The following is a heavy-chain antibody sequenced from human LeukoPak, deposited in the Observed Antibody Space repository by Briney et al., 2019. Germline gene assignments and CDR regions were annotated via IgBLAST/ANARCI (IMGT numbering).Heavy chain of an antibody. V-gene: IGHV4-39*01. Sequence: SETLSLTCTVSGGSISSSSDYWGWIRQAPGKGLEWIGSFFVSGSTHYNPSLRSRATLFVDTSKNQFSLKLTSMTAADAATYFRARQFATAAADTRGYFDYWGQGTVVAVSS. D-gene: IGHD6-25*01. CDR1: GGSISSSSDY. J-gene: IGHJ4*02. CDR2: FFVSGST. CDR3: ARQFATAAADTRGYFDY.